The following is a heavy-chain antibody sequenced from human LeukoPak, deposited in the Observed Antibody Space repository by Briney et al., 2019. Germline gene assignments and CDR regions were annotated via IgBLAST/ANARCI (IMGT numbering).Heavy chain of an antibody. CDR3: ARHSTVTTNAFDI. CDR1: GYDFTNYW. CDR2: IYPSDSDI. Sequence: GESLKISCQASGYDFTNYWIGWVRQMPGKGLEWMGIIYPSDSDIRYSPSFQGQVTISADKAISTAYLQWSSLKASDTAMYYCARHSTVTTNAFDIWGQGTMVTVSS. V-gene: IGHV5-51*01. D-gene: IGHD4-17*01. J-gene: IGHJ3*02.